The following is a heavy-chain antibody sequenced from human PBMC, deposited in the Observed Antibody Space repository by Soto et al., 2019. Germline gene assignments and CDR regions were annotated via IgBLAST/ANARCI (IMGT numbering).Heavy chain of an antibody. CDR1: GGSISSSNW. Sequence: SETLSLTCAVSGGSISSSNWWSWVRQPPGKGLEWIGEIYHSGSTNYNPSLKSRVTISVDKSKNQFSLKMSSVTAADTAVYYSARDPIVVVPAATPYWGQGTLVTVPS. CDR3: ARDPIVVVPAATPY. D-gene: IGHD2-2*01. V-gene: IGHV4-4*02. CDR2: IYHSGST. J-gene: IGHJ4*02.